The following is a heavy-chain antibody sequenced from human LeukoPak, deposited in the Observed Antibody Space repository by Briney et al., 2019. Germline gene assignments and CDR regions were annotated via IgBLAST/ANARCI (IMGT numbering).Heavy chain of an antibody. J-gene: IGHJ6*03. V-gene: IGHV1-2*02. Sequence: GASVKVSCKASGYTFTGYYMHWVRQAPGQGLEWMGWINPNSGGTNYAQKFQGRVTMTRDTSISTAYMELSRLRSDDTAVYYCARSGPQQWLVPYYYYYMDVWGKGTTVTVSS. D-gene: IGHD6-19*01. CDR2: INPNSGGT. CDR3: ARSGPQQWLVPYYYYYMDV. CDR1: GYTFTGYY.